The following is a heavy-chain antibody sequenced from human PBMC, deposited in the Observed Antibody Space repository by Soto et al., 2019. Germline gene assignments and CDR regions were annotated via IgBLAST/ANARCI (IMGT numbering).Heavy chain of an antibody. V-gene: IGHV1-8*01. CDR1: GYTFTSYD. CDR2: MNPNSGNT. D-gene: IGHD3-22*01. J-gene: IGHJ4*02. CDR3: ARAHDYDSSGYYPNFDY. Sequence: QVQLVQSGAEVKKPGASVKVSCKASGYTFTSYDINWVRQATGKGLEWMGWMNPNSGNTGYAQQFQGRVTMTRNTSISTAYMELSSLRSEDTAVSYCARAHDYDSSGYYPNFDYGVQGTLVTFAS.